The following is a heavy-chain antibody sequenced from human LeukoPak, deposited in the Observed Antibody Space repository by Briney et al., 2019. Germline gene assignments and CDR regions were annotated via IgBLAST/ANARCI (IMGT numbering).Heavy chain of an antibody. V-gene: IGHV3-7*01. CDR3: ARTYYYDSSGRTHYFDY. CDR1: GFTFSSYG. Sequence: GGSLRLSCAASGFTFSSYGMSWVRQAPGKGLEWVANIKQDGSEKYYVDSVKGRFTISRDNAKNSLYLQMNSLRAEDTAVYYCARTYYYDSSGRTHYFDYWGQGTLVTVSS. CDR2: IKQDGSEK. J-gene: IGHJ4*02. D-gene: IGHD3-22*01.